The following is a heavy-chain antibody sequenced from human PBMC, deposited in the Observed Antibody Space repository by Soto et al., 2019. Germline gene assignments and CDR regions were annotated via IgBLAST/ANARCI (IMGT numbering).Heavy chain of an antibody. CDR3: EREVSYGYRFLDY. V-gene: IGHV4-34*01. D-gene: IGHD5-18*01. Sequence: PSETLSLTCAVYGGSFSGYYWSWIRQPPGKGLEWIGEINHSGSTNYNPSLKSRVTISVDTSKNQFSLKLSSVTAADTAVYYCEREVSYGYRFLDYWGQGTLVTVSS. J-gene: IGHJ4*02. CDR2: INHSGST. CDR1: GGSFSGYY.